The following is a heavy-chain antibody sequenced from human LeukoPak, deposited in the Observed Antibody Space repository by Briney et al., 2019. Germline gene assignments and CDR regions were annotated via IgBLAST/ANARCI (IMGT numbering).Heavy chain of an antibody. CDR1: GFPFSSYA. V-gene: IGHV3-23*01. J-gene: IGHJ4*02. D-gene: IGHD4-17*01. Sequence: GRSLRLSRAYSGFPFSSYAMSWVSQAPGKGLEWVLAISGSGGSTYYADSVKGRFAISRDNSKNTLYLQVKSLRAEDAAVYYCAKDHDYGDRRSFDFWGQGTLVTVSS. CDR2: ISGSGGST. CDR3: AKDHDYGDRRSFDF.